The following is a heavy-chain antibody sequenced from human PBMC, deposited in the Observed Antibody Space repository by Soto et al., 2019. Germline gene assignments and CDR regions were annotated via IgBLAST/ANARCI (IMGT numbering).Heavy chain of an antibody. CDR2: ISAYNGDT. V-gene: IGHV1-18*01. CDR3: ARDGLMEYSSSSEDYYYYGMDV. Sequence: GASVKVSCKASGYTFTSYGISWVRQAPGQGLEWMGWISAYNGDTNYAQKPQGRVTMTTDTSTSTAYMELRSLRSDDTAVYYCARDGLMEYSSSSEDYYYYGMDVWGQGTTVTVSS. CDR1: GYTFTSYG. J-gene: IGHJ6*02. D-gene: IGHD6-6*01.